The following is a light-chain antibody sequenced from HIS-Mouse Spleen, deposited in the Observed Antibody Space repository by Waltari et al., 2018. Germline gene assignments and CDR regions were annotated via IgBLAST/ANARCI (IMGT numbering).Light chain of an antibody. V-gene: IGLV2-14*03. Sequence: QSALTQPASVSGSPGQSITISCPGPSSYVGGYTYVSWSQQHPGKAPKLLIYDVSNRPSGVSNRFSGSKSGNTASLTISGLQAEDEADYYCSSYTSSSTLVVFGGGTKLTVL. J-gene: IGLJ2*01. CDR1: SSYVGGYTY. CDR3: SSYTSSSTLVV. CDR2: DVS.